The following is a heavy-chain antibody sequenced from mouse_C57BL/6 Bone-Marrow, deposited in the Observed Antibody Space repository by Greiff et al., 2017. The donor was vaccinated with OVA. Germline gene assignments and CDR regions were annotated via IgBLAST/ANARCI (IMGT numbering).Heavy chain of an antibody. CDR1: GYSITSGYY. Sequence: EVKLMESGPGLVKPSQSLSLTCSVTGYSITSGYYWNWIRQFPGNKLEWMGYISYDGSNNYNPSLKNRISITRDTSKNQFFLKLNSVTTEDTATYYCAREGLRRGGYAMDYWGQGTSVTVSS. J-gene: IGHJ4*01. V-gene: IGHV3-6*01. CDR2: ISYDGSN. CDR3: AREGLRRGGYAMDY. D-gene: IGHD2-4*01.